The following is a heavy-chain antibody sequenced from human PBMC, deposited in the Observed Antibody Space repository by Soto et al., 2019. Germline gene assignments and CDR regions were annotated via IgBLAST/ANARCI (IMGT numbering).Heavy chain of an antibody. CDR2: LSGSGGST. J-gene: IGHJ6*02. V-gene: IGHV3-23*01. D-gene: IGHD6-6*01. CDR3: ARVDRGSSLFYYYYGMDV. CDR1: GFTFTNYV. Sequence: GGSLRLSCAASGFTFTNYVMSWVRQAPGKGLEWVSGLSGSGGSTYYAESVKGRFTISRDNSKNTLYLQMNSLRAEDTAVYYCARVDRGSSLFYYYYGMDVWGQGTTVTVSS.